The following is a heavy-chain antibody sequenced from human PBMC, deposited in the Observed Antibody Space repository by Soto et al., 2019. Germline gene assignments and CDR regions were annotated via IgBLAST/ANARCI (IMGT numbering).Heavy chain of an antibody. D-gene: IGHD5-12*01. CDR3: AVDTVGTGSY. Sequence: EVQVVESGGGSVQPGGSLRLSCAASGVTLSDHHIDWVRQAPGKGLEWVGRDRDTVPSYTTEYAASVKGRFTIARDDSRNSPYLQMNSLKTEDTAVYYCAVDTVGTGSYWGPGTLVTVSS. CDR2: DRDTVPSYTT. J-gene: IGHJ4*02. CDR1: GVTLSDHH. V-gene: IGHV3-72*01.